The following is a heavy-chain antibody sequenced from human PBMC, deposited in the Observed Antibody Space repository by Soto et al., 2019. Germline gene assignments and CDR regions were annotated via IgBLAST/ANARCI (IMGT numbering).Heavy chain of an antibody. CDR2: SRNKAKSYTT. CDR1: GFSFSDHY. CDR3: TRASTVAIDY. Sequence: PGGSLRLSCAAAGFSFSDHYMDWVRQTPGKGLEWVGRSRNKAKSYTTDYAASVKGRFTVSRDDSENSFYLQMNSLETEDTAVYYCTRASTVAIDYWGQGTLVTVSS. V-gene: IGHV3-72*01. J-gene: IGHJ4*02. D-gene: IGHD5-12*01.